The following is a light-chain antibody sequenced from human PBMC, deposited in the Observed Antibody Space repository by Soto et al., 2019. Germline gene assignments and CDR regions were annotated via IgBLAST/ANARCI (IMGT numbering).Light chain of an antibody. CDR2: EIS. J-gene: IGLJ3*02. Sequence: QSALTQPPSASGSPGQSVTISCTGTSSDVGGYNFVSWYQQHPGKAPKLMMYEISKRPSGVPDRFSGSKSGNTASLTVSGLQAEDEADYYCSSYAANNNLLFGGGTKLTVL. CDR3: SSYAANNNLL. CDR1: SSDVGGYNF. V-gene: IGLV2-8*01.